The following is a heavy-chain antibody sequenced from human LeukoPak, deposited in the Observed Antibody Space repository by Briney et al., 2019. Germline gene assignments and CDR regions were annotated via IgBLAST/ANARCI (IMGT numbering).Heavy chain of an antibody. Sequence: SGTLSLPCTFSGGSIRNTNWWSWVRPPPGTGLEWRGEIYYIGITKYSTSLRCRVTISVDQSKKQFSLRLSSVACADRAVYYCMMVDYDSSGYSPFDYWSVGTLVTVSS. CDR1: GGSIRNTNW. CDR3: MMVDYDSSGYSPFDY. D-gene: IGHD3-22*01. CDR2: IYYIGIT. V-gene: IGHV4-4*02. J-gene: IGHJ4*02.